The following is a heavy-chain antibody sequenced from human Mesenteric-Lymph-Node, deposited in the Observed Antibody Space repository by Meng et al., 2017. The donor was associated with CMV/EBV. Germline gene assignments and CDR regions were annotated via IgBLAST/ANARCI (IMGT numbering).Heavy chain of an antibody. V-gene: IGHV4-61*01. CDR2: IYYSGST. CDR3: ARVGFRFGELIDY. D-gene: IGHD3-10*01. Sequence: VSGGSVSSGSYYWSWIRQPPGKGLEWIGYIYYSGSTNYNPSLKSRVTISVDTSKNQFSLKLSSVTAADTAVYYCARVGFRFGELIDYWGQGTLVTV. CDR1: GGSVSSGSYY. J-gene: IGHJ4*02.